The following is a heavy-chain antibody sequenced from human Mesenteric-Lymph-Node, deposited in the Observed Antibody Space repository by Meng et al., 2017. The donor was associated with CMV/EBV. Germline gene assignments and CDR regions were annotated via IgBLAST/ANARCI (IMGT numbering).Heavy chain of an antibody. CDR1: GFTFSSYW. V-gene: IGHV3-48*01. CDR2: ISSSGSTI. Sequence: GGSLRLSCAASGFTFSSYWMSWVRQAPGKGLEWVSYISSSGSTIYYADSVKGRFTISRDNSKNTLYLQMNSLRAEDTAVYYCALPYRVQWPEGYYLDYWGHGTLVTVSS. CDR3: ALPYRVQWPEGYYLDY. D-gene: IGHD6-19*01. J-gene: IGHJ4*01.